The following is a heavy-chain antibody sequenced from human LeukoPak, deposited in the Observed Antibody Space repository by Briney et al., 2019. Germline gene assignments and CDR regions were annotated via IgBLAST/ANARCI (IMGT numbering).Heavy chain of an antibody. D-gene: IGHD5-12*01. CDR1: GFTFSSYA. CDR3: AKAVDIVATILVPLDN. Sequence: RGSLRLSCAASGFTFSSYAMSWVRQAPGKGLEWVSVISGSGGSTYYADSVQGRFTISRDNSKNTLYLQMSSLRAEDTAVYYCAKAVDIVATILVPLDNWGQGTLVTVSS. CDR2: ISGSGGST. V-gene: IGHV3-23*01. J-gene: IGHJ4*02.